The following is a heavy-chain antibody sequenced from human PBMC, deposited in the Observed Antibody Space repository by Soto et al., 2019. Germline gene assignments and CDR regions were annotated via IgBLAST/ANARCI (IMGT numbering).Heavy chain of an antibody. V-gene: IGHV1-18*01. CDR1: GYTFTSYG. CDR2: ISAYNGNT. Sequence: ASVKVSCKASGYTFTSYGISWVRQAPGQGLEWMGWISAYNGNTNYAQKLQGRVTMATDTSTSTAYMELRSLRSDDTAVYYCARGSTAHYYYYYGMDVWGQGTTVTVSS. CDR3: ARGSTAHYYYYYGMDV. D-gene: IGHD4-17*01. J-gene: IGHJ6*02.